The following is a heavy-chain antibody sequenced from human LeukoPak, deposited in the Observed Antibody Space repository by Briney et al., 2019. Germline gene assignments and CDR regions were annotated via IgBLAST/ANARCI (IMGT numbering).Heavy chain of an antibody. V-gene: IGHV3-64D*09. CDR3: VKGGYSSSWYNWFDP. CDR2: ISNNGGST. CDR1: RHIYSSYH. Sequence: PGGSLTLSCTPSRHIYSSYHMHWVRQARGKGLEYVSAISNNGGSTYHADSVKGRFSISRDNSRNTLYLQMSSLRAEDTAVYYCVKGGYSSSWYNWFDPWGQGTLVTVSS. D-gene: IGHD2-2*01. J-gene: IGHJ5*02.